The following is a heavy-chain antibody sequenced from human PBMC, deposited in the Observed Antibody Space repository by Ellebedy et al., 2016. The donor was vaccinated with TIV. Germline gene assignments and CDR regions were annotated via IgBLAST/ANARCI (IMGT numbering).Heavy chain of an antibody. CDR3: ASKAAAFYFDY. D-gene: IGHD6-13*01. CDR2: MQYDGSDV. CDR1: GFTFMRYG. V-gene: IGHV3-30*02. J-gene: IGHJ4*01. Sequence: PGGSLRLSCAASGFTFMRYGMHWVRQAPGKGLEWVSYMQYDGSDVRYVDSVKGRLTISRDNSKNTLYLQMNSLRDEDTAVYYCASKAAAFYFDYWGHGTLVTVSS.